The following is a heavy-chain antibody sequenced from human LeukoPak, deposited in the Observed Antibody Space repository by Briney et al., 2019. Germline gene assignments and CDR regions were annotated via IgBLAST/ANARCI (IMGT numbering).Heavy chain of an antibody. CDR2: IYYSGIT. V-gene: IGHV4-39*07. J-gene: IGHJ4*02. CDR3: ARESGYSGYDQGFDY. D-gene: IGHD5-12*01. CDR1: GGSISSNHYY. Sequence: PSETLSLTCTVSGGSISSNHYYWAWIRQPPGKGLEWIGSIYYSGITDYNPSLKSRLAISVDASKSQFSLKLSSVTAADTAVYYCARESGYSGYDQGFDYWGQGTLVTVSS.